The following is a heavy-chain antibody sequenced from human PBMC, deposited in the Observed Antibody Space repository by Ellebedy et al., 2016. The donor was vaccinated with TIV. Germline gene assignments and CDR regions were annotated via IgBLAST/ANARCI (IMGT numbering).Heavy chain of an antibody. D-gene: IGHD4-17*01. J-gene: IGHJ6*02. CDR1: GFTFSTYG. Sequence: GESLKISCAASGFTFSTYGMHWVRQAPGKGLEWVAVISYVGNNKYYADSVKGRFTISRDNSEDTLYLHMNSLRTEDTAVYYCSKDKVFGDSRWEIDVWGQGITVTVSS. CDR3: SKDKVFGDSRWEIDV. V-gene: IGHV3-30*18. CDR2: ISYVGNNK.